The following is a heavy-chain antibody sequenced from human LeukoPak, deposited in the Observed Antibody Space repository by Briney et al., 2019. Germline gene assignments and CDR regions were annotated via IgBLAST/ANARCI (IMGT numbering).Heavy chain of an antibody. CDR1: GGSISSSSYY. D-gene: IGHD3-10*01. CDR3: ARLMVRGVRGFDS. V-gene: IGHV4-39*01. Sequence: SETLSLTCTVSGGSISSSSYYWGWIRQPPGKGLEWIGSIYYSGSTYYNPSLESRVTISVDTSKNQFSLKLSSVTAADTAVYYCARLMVRGVRGFDSWGQGTLVTVSS. J-gene: IGHJ5*01. CDR2: IYYSGST.